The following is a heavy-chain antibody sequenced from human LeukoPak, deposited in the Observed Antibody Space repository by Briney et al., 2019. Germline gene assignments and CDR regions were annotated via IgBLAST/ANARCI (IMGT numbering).Heavy chain of an antibody. CDR2: ISSSSSYI. V-gene: IGHV3-21*01. Sequence: GGSLRLSCAASGFTFSSYSMNWVRQAPGKGLEWVSSISSSSSYIYYPDSVKGRFTISRDSAKNSLYLQMNSLRAEDTAVYYCARTSSVTPTPSFDSWGQGTLVTVSS. D-gene: IGHD4-17*01. CDR3: ARTSSVTPTPSFDS. CDR1: GFTFSSYS. J-gene: IGHJ4*02.